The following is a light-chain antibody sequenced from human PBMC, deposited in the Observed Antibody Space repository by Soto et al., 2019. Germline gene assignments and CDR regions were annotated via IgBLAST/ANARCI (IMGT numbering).Light chain of an antibody. J-gene: IGLJ2*01. CDR1: SSDDGSYNL. CDR3: YSYAGRSTSV. Sequence: QSALTQPASVSGSPGQSITISCTGTSSDDGSYNLVAWYQQYPGKAPKLMIYEDDERPSGVSNDFSGSKSGNTASLTISGLQAEDEADYYCYSYAGRSTSVFGGGTKLTVL. CDR2: EDD. V-gene: IGLV2-23*01.